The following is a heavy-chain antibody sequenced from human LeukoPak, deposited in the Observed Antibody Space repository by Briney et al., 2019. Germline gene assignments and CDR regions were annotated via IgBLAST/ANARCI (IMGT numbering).Heavy chain of an antibody. CDR1: GFTFSSYA. Sequence: GGSLRLSCAASGFTFSSYAMSWVRQAPGKGLEWVSAISGSGGSTYYADSVKGRFTISKDNSKNTLYLQMNSLRAEDTAVYYCAKDAGAIWYQLNDYWGQGTLVTVSS. D-gene: IGHD2-2*01. V-gene: IGHV3-23*01. CDR3: AKDAGAIWYQLNDY. CDR2: ISGSGGST. J-gene: IGHJ4*02.